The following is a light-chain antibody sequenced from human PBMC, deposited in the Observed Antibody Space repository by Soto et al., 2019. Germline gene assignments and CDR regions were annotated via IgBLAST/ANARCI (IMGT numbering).Light chain of an antibody. J-gene: IGLJ2*01. V-gene: IGLV2-23*01. CDR2: EGS. CDR1: TSDVGSYNL. CDR3: CSYVGGSSVV. Sequence: QSALTQPASVSGSPGQSITISCTGTTSDVGSYNLVSWYQQHPGKAPKFIIYEGSKRPPGVSNRFSGASSGNTASLTISGLQAEDEADYYCCSYVGGSSVVFGGGTKLTVL.